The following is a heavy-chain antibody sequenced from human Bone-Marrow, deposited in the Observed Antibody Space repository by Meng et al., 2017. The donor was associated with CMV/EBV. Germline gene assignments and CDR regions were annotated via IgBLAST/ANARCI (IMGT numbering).Heavy chain of an antibody. V-gene: IGHV1-8*01. CDR3: AKGSHTFDD. J-gene: IGHJ4*02. Sequence: ASVKVSCKASGYTFTSYDITWVRQATGQGLEWIGWMNLNSGNTGYAQKFQGRVTLTRNTSINTAYMELSSMKTEDTAVDYCAKGSHTFDDWGQGTLVTVSS. CDR1: GYTFTSYD. CDR2: MNLNSGNT.